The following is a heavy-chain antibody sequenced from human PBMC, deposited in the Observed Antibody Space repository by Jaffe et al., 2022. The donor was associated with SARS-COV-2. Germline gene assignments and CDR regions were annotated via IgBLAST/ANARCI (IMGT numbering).Heavy chain of an antibody. J-gene: IGHJ4*02. CDR2: INQGESAK. V-gene: IGHV3-7*01. D-gene: IGHD3-22*01. CDR3: ARLYDDKTIFDH. Sequence: EVQLVESGGGLVQPGGSLRLSCEGSGFTFSLYWMSWVRQAPGKGLEWVANINQGESAKLYVDSVKGRFTVSRDNAKNSLHLQMNSLRVEDTAVYFCARLYDDKTIFDHWGQGALVTVSS. CDR1: GFTFSLYW.